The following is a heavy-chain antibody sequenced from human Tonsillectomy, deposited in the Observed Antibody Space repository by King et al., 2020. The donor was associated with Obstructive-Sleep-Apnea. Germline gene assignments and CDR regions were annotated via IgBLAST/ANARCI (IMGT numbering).Heavy chain of an antibody. V-gene: IGHV1-46*01. Sequence: QLVQSGAEVKKPGASVKVSCKAPGYTFTSYYMHWGRQAPGQGLSWMGIIKTRVGSTSYAQKFQGRVTMTRDTTTSTVYMVLSSLRSEDTAVYYCASSLYDSSGAFDYWGQGTLVTVSS. CDR3: ASSLYDSSGAFDY. D-gene: IGHD3-22*01. J-gene: IGHJ4*02. CDR2: IKTRVGST. CDR1: GYTFTSYY.